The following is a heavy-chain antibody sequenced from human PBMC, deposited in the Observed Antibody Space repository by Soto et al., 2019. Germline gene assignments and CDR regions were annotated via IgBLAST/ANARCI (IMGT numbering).Heavy chain of an antibody. Sequence: ASVKVSCKASGYTFTSYGISWVRQAPGQGLEWMGWISAYNGNTNYAQKLQGRVTMTTATSTSTAYMELRSLGSDDTAVYYCAREGREDCSSTSCSTPIYYYYYGMDVWGQGTTVTVSS. D-gene: IGHD2-2*01. CDR1: GYTFTSYG. CDR2: ISAYNGNT. CDR3: AREGREDCSSTSCSTPIYYYYYGMDV. J-gene: IGHJ6*02. V-gene: IGHV1-18*01.